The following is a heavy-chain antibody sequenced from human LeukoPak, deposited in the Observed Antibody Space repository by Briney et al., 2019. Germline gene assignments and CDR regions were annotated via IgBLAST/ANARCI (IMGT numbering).Heavy chain of an antibody. CDR1: GFTFSDYY. CDR3: ARNQERDWNPDY. D-gene: IGHD1-1*01. V-gene: IGHV3-11*06. J-gene: IGHJ4*02. CDR2: ISSSSSYT. Sequence: PGGSLRLSCAASGFTFSDYYMSWIRQAPGKGLEWVSYISSSSSYTNYADSVKGRFTISRDNAKNSLYLQMDSLRAEDTAVYYCARNQERDWNPDYWGQGTLVTVSS.